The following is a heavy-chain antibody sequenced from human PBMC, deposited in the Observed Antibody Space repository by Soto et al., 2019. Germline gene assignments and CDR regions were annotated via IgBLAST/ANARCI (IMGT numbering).Heavy chain of an antibody. CDR2: IIPIFGIG. CDR3: ARSAITLFGVVSIPPHYYSEMDV. CDR1: GGTFNRYA. Sequence: QVKLVQSGAEVKKPESSVKVSCKASGGTFNRYAISWVRQAPGQGLEWMGGIIPIFGIGNDAQRFQGRVTITADESTGTAYMELSSLRSEDTGVYYCARSAITLFGVVSIPPHYYSEMDVWGQGTTVTVSS. V-gene: IGHV1-69*01. J-gene: IGHJ6*02. D-gene: IGHD3-3*01.